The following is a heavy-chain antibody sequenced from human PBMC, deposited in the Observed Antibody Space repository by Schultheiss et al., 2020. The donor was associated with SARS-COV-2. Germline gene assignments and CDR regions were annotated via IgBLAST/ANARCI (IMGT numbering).Heavy chain of an antibody. CDR3: ARTKGLSYGDYDHYYYYYGMDV. Sequence: SETLSLTCTVSGGSISSYYWSWIRQPAGKGLEWIGRIYTSGSTNYNPSLKSRVTISVDTSKNQFSLKLSSVTAADTAVYYCARTKGLSYGDYDHYYYYYGMDVWGQGTTVTVSS. D-gene: IGHD4-17*01. CDR2: IYTSGST. V-gene: IGHV4-4*07. CDR1: GGSISSYY. J-gene: IGHJ6*02.